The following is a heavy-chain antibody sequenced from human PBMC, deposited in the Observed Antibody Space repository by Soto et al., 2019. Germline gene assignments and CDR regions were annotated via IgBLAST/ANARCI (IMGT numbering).Heavy chain of an antibody. CDR2: IIPIFGTT. J-gene: IGHJ4*02. CDR1: GGAFSSYV. CDR3: ARNGYGSGTYYFDY. D-gene: IGHD3-10*01. Sequence: ASVKVSCKASGGAFSSYVITWVRQAPGQGLEWMGGIIPIFGTTNYAQKLQGRVTLTADESTSTAYMELSSLRSEDTAVYFCARNGYGSGTYYFDYWCQGTPVTVSS. V-gene: IGHV1-69*13.